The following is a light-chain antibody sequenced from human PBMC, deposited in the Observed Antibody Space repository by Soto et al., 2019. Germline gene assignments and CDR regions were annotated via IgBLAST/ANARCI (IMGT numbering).Light chain of an antibody. CDR2: GAS. V-gene: IGKV1-8*01. Sequence: AIRMTQSPSSLSASTGDRVTITCRASQGISSYLAWYQQKPGKAPKLLIYGASTLQGGVPSRFSGGGSGTEFTLTISSLQPEDFATYYCQQSYNIPPITFGQGTRLEIK. J-gene: IGKJ5*01. CDR1: QGISSY. CDR3: QQSYNIPPIT.